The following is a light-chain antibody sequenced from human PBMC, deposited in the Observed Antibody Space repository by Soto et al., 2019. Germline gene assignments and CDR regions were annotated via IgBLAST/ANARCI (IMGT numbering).Light chain of an antibody. CDR1: SSDVGGYNY. Sequence: QSALTQPASVSGSPGQSITISCTGSSSDVGGYNYVSWYQQHPGKAPRLMIYDVSNRPSGVSNRFSGSKSGNTASLTISGLQAEDEADYYCSSYTSSSTPHYVFGTGTKVTVL. CDR3: SSYTSSSTPHYV. J-gene: IGLJ1*01. CDR2: DVS. V-gene: IGLV2-14*01.